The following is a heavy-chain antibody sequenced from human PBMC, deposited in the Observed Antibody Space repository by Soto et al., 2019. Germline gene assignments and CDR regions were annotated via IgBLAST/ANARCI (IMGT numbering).Heavy chain of an antibody. CDR3: AKDPMGVYNY. J-gene: IGHJ4*02. Sequence: PSETLSLTCAVFGGSFSGYYWTWIRQAPGKGLEWVSAISGSGGSTYYADSVKGRFTISRDNSKNTLYLQMNSLRAEDTAVYYCAKDPMGVYNYWGQGTLVTVSS. CDR2: ISGSGGST. V-gene: IGHV3-23*01. D-gene: IGHD3-10*01. CDR1: GGSFSGYY.